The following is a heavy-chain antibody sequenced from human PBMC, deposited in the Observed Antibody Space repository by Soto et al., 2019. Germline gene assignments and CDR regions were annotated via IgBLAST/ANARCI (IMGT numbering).Heavy chain of an antibody. CDR2: ISTYNVNT. CDR1: GYRFTNYG. V-gene: IGHV1-18*01. Sequence: QIQLVQSGGEVKKPGASVNVSCKTSGYRFTNYGIGWVRQAPGQGLEWMGWISTYNVNTIYAQNFQGRVTLTTDTSTNTAYMELKSLTSDDTAVYYCARVPGELRLLDAFDVWGQGTMLTVSS. CDR3: ARVPGELRLLDAFDV. D-gene: IGHD5-12*01. J-gene: IGHJ3*01.